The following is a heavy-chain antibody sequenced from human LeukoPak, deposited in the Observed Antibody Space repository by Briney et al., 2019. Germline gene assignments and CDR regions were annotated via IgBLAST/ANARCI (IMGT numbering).Heavy chain of an antibody. CDR2: ISWNSGSI. V-gene: IGHV3-9*03. D-gene: IGHD6-19*01. CDR3: AKDLTRAVAGLLDY. CDR1: GFTFDDYA. Sequence: GGPLRLSCAASGFTFDDYAMHWVRQAPGKGLEWVSGISWNSGSIVYADSVKGRLTISRDNAKNSLYLQMNSLRAEDMALYYCAKDLTRAVAGLLDYWGQGTLVTVSS. J-gene: IGHJ4*02.